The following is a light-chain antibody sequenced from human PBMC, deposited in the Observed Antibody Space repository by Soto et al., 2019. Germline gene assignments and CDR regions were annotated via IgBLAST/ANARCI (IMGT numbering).Light chain of an antibody. CDR1: QGVSSY. CDR3: QQHSNWPIT. Sequence: EIELTQSPDTLSLSPGERATLSCRAVQGVSSYLAWYQQKPGQAPRLLIYDASNRATGIPARFSGGGSGTDFTLTISRLEPEDFAVYYCQQHSNWPITFGQGTRLEIK. V-gene: IGKV3-11*01. J-gene: IGKJ5*01. CDR2: DAS.